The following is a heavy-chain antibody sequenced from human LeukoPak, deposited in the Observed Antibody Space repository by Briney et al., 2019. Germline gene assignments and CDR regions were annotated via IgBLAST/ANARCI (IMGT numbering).Heavy chain of an antibody. Sequence: SETLSLTCTVSGGSISSSSYYWGWIRQPPGKGLEWIGSIYYSGSTYYNPSLKSRVTISVDTSKNQFSLKLSSVTAADTAVYYCARPSTVTTWYYMDVWGKGTTVTISS. CDR3: ARPSTVTTWYYMDV. J-gene: IGHJ6*03. D-gene: IGHD4-17*01. CDR2: IYYSGST. CDR1: GGSISSSSYY. V-gene: IGHV4-39*01.